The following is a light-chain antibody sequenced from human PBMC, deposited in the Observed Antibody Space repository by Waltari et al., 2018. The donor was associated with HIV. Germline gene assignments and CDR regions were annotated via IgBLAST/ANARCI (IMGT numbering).Light chain of an antibody. CDR1: FGGKT. J-gene: IGLJ3*02. CDR2: TND. Sequence: QSVLTQPPSASGTPGQRVTISCSGSFGGKTVTWYQQLPGTAPKLLMYTNDRRASGVPDRFSGSKSDTSASLAISGLQSEDEADYYWAVWDDSLNGVFGGGTRLTVL. V-gene: IGLV1-44*01. CDR3: AVWDDSLNGV.